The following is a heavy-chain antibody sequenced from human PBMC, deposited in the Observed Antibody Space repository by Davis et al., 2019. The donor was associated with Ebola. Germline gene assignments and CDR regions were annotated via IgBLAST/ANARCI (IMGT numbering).Heavy chain of an antibody. CDR1: GGSISSYY. J-gene: IGHJ5*02. D-gene: IGHD4-11*01. CDR3: ARAPGTVTTCWFDP. Sequence: SETLSLTCTVSGGSISSYYWSWIRQPPGKGLEWIGYIYYSGSTNYNPSLKSRVTISVDTSKNQFSLKLSSVTAADTAVYYCARAPGTVTTCWFDPWGQGTLVTVSS. CDR2: IYYSGST. V-gene: IGHV4-59*12.